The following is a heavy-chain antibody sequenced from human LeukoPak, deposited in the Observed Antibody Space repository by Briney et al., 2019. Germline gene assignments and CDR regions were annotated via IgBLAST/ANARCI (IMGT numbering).Heavy chain of an antibody. J-gene: IGHJ5*02. CDR2: IYTSGST. D-gene: IGHD4-17*01. V-gene: IGHV4-4*07. CDR1: GGSISSYY. Sequence: SETLSLTCTVSGGSISSYYWSWIRQPAGKGLEWIGRIYTSGSTNYNPSLKSRVTISVDTSKNQFSLKLTSVTAADTAVYYCAREGSMTTVTTRSGWFDPWGQGTLVTVSS. CDR3: AREGSMTTVTTRSGWFDP.